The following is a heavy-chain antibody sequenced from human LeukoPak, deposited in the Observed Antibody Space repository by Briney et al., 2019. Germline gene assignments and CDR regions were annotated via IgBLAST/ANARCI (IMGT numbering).Heavy chain of an antibody. CDR2: ISSSGSTI. CDR3: AKGPPRDYGDYYFDY. CDR1: GFTFSDYY. V-gene: IGHV3-11*01. D-gene: IGHD4-17*01. J-gene: IGHJ4*02. Sequence: PGGSLRLSCAASGFTFSDYYMSWIRQAPGKGLEWVSYISSSGSTIYYADSVKGRFTISRDNSKNTLYLQMNSLRAEDTAVYYCAKGPPRDYGDYYFDYWGQGTLVTVSS.